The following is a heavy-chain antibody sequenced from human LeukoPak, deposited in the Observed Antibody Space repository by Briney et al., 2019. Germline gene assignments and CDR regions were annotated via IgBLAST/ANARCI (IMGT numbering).Heavy chain of an antibody. D-gene: IGHD1-1*01. CDR3: ARAPNWNGLFDY. CDR1: GESMNTYH. J-gene: IGHJ4*02. V-gene: IGHV4-59*01. CDR2: MNYSGST. Sequence: SETLSLTCTVSGESMNTYHWNWIRQPPGKGLEGIGYMNYSGSTNYNPSLKSRVTISVDTSKNQFSLKLSSTTAADTAVYYCARAPNWNGLFDYWGQGTLASVSS.